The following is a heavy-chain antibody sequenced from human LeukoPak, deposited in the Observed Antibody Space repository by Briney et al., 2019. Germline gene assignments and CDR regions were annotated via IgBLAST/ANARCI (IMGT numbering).Heavy chain of an antibody. CDR2: MNPNSGNT. CDR3: ARDYSNYFGYYYYYMDV. J-gene: IGHJ6*03. CDR1: GYTFTSYD. D-gene: IGHD4-11*01. Sequence: GASVKVSCKASGYTFTSYDINWVRQATGQGLEWMGWMNPNSGNTGYAQKFQGRVTITRSTSISTAYMELSSLRSEDTAVYYCARDYSNYFGYYYYYMDVWGKGTTVTVSS. V-gene: IGHV1-8*03.